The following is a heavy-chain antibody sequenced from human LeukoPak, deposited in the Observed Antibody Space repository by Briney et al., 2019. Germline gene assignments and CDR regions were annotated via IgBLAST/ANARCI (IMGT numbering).Heavy chain of an antibody. CDR3: ARVEGSAAVRGD. J-gene: IGHJ4*02. CDR2: IKPNNGGT. CDR1: GYTFSSYG. V-gene: IGHV1-2*02. D-gene: IGHD2-15*01. Sequence: GASVKVSCKASGYTFSSYGISWVRQAPGQGLEWMGLIKPNNGGTIYAQKFQGRVTMTRDTSITTAYMELSRLTSDDTAVYYCARVEGSAAVRGDWGQGTLVTVSS.